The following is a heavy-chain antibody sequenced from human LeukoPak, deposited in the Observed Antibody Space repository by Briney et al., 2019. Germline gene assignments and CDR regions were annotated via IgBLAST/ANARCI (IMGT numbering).Heavy chain of an antibody. CDR3: ARDGLYYFDY. D-gene: IGHD2/OR15-2a*01. V-gene: IGHV3-30*04. CDR1: GFTFSSYA. CDR2: ISYDGSNK. Sequence: PGGSLRLSCAASGFTFSSYAMHWVRQAPGKGLEWVAVISYDGSNKYYADSVKGRFTISRDNSKNTLYLQMNSLRAEDTAVYYCARDGLYYFDYWGQGTLVTVSS. J-gene: IGHJ4*02.